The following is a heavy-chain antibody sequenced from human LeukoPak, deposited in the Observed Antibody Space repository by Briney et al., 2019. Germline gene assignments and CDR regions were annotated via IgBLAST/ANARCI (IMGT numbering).Heavy chain of an antibody. CDR3: VRVGGYCSGGSCYSNFDY. J-gene: IGHJ4*02. D-gene: IGHD2-15*01. CDR2: INPNSGGT. CDR1: GGTFSSYT. V-gene: IGHV1-2*06. Sequence: ASVKVSCKASGGTFSSYTISWVRQAPGQGLEWMGRINPNSGGTNYAQKFQGRVTMTRDTSISTAYMELSRLRSDDTAVYYCVRVGGYCSGGSCYSNFDYWGQGTLVTVSS.